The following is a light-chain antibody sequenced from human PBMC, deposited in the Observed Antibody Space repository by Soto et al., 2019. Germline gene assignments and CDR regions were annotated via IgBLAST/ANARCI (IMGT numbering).Light chain of an antibody. Sequence: IWMTQSPSLLSASTGDRATISCRMSQGISSYLAWYQQKPGKAPKLLIYAASTLESGIPSRFSGSGSGTDFTLTISSLESEDFAAYYCQQHCSLRPTFGQGTKVEIK. V-gene: IGKV1D-8*01. CDR1: QGISSY. J-gene: IGKJ5*01. CDR2: AAS. CDR3: QQHCSLRPT.